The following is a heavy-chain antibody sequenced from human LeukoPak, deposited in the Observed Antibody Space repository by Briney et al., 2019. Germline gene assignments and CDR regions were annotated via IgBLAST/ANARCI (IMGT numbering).Heavy chain of an antibody. CDR1: GFTFSSYA. CDR2: IKSKTDGGTT. Sequence: PGGSLRLSCAASGFTFSSYAMSWVRQAPGKGLEWVGRIKSKTDGGTTDYAAPVKGRFTISRDDSKNTLYLQMNSLKTEDTAVYYCTSGRGADPFDYWGQGTLVTVSS. V-gene: IGHV3-15*01. J-gene: IGHJ4*02. CDR3: TSGRGADPFDY. D-gene: IGHD3-10*01.